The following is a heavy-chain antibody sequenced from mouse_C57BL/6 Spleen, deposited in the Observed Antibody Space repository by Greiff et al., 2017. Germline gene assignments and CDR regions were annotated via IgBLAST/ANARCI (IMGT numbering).Heavy chain of an antibody. CDR3: TRYYGSGSGRDYALDY. V-gene: IGHV1-69*01. CDR2: IDPSDSYT. Sequence: QVQLQQPGAELVMPGASVKLSCKASGYTFTSYWMHWVKQRPGQGLEWIGEIDPSDSYTNYNQKFKGKSTLTVDKSSSTAYMQLSSLTSEYSAVYYCTRYYGSGSGRDYALDYWGQGTSVTVAS. J-gene: IGHJ4*01. CDR1: GYTFTSYW. D-gene: IGHD1-1*01.